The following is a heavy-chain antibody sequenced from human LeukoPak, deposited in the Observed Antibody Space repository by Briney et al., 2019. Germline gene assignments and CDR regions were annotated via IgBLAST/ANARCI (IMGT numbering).Heavy chain of an antibody. V-gene: IGHV3-21*01. CDR3: TTGIGNYYYY. J-gene: IGHJ4*02. CDR1: GFTFSSYS. Sequence: GGSLRLSCAASGFTFSSYSMNWVRQAPGKGLEWVSSISRSSSHIYFADSVKGRFTISRDNAKNTLYLQMDSLRAEDTAVYYCTTGIGNYYYYWGQGTLVTVAS. D-gene: IGHD1-14*01. CDR2: ISRSSSHI.